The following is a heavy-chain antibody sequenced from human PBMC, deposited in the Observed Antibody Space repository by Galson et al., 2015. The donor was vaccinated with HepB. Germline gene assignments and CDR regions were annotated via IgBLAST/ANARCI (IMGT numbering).Heavy chain of an antibody. CDR3: ARGVTVNYYYGMDV. Sequence: SVKVSCKASGGTFSRYAISWVRQAPGQGLEWMGIINPSGGSTSYAQKFQGRVTMTRDTSTSTVYMELSSLRSEDTAVYYCARGVTVNYYYGMDVWGQGTTVTVSS. CDR1: GGTFSRYA. V-gene: IGHV1-46*01. D-gene: IGHD4-11*01. J-gene: IGHJ6*02. CDR2: INPSGGST.